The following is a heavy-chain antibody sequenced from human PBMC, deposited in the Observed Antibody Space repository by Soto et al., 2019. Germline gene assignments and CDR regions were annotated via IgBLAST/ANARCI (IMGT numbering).Heavy chain of an antibody. CDR2: IFYSGST. Sequence: PSETLSLTCTVCGGSISYYYWNWIRQSPGKGLEWIGYIFYSGSTHYNPSLKSRVTISIDTSKNQFSLRLTSVTAADTAVYFCARGSPPSKYGLDVWGQGTTVTVSS. J-gene: IGHJ6*02. V-gene: IGHV4-59*01. CDR1: GGSISYYY. CDR3: ARGSPPSKYGLDV. D-gene: IGHD6-13*01.